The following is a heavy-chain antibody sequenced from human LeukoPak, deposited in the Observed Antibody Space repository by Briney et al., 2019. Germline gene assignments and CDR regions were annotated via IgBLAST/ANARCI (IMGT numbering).Heavy chain of an antibody. J-gene: IGHJ4*02. Sequence: GGSLRLSCAASGFTVSSNYMSWVRQAPGKGLEWVSAISGSGGTTYYADSVKGRFTISRDNSKNTLYLQMNSLRAEDTALYYCPKDLSSRGSSDYWGQGTLVTVSS. CDR3: PKDLSSRGSSDY. D-gene: IGHD1-26*01. V-gene: IGHV3-23*01. CDR1: GFTVSSNY. CDR2: ISGSGGTT.